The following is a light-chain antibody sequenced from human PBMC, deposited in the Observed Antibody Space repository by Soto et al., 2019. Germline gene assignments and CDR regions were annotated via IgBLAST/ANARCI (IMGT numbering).Light chain of an antibody. CDR2: DAS. J-gene: IGKJ5*01. Sequence: EIVMTQSPATLSVSPGERVTLSCRASQSVSSYLTWYQQKPGQAPRILMYDASTRATGISARFSGSGSGTEFTLTISSLQSEDFAVYYCQQYHNWPITFGQGTRLEI. V-gene: IGKV3-15*01. CDR1: QSVSSY. CDR3: QQYHNWPIT.